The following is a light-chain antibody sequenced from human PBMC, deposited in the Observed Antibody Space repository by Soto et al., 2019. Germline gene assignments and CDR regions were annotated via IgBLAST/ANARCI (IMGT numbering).Light chain of an antibody. CDR1: QSISSNY. CDR3: QQYGDSPT. Sequence: EIVLTQSPGTLSLSPGERATLSCGASQSISSNYVAWYQQKPGQAPRLLIYDASTRATGIPNRYSGSGSGTDFTLTISRLEPGDFAVFYCQQYGDSPTFGQGTKVDIK. V-gene: IGKV3-20*01. J-gene: IGKJ1*01. CDR2: DAS.